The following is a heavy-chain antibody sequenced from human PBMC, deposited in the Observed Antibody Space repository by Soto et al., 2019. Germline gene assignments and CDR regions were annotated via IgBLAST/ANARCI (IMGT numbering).Heavy chain of an antibody. CDR1: GYTFTSYY. D-gene: IGHD3-3*01. CDR3: ASSWSGYYPPFDN. Sequence: GASVKVSCKASGYTFTSYYMHWVRQAPGQGLEWMGIINPSGGSTSYAQKFQGRVTMTRDTSTSTVYMELSSLRSEDTAVYYCASSWSGYYPPFDNWGQGTLVTVSS. V-gene: IGHV1-46*03. J-gene: IGHJ4*01. CDR2: INPSGGST.